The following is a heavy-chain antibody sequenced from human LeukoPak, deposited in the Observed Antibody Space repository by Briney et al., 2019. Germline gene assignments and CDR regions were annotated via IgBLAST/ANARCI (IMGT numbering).Heavy chain of an antibody. CDR1: GVNPRNFD. CDR3: DCSSTSCYAAGDY. CDR2: VRVDVRNK. J-gene: IGHJ4*02. Sequence: GGSLRLSCAESGVNPRNFDMHRVREAPGKGLEWVAFVRVDVRNKYYADSMKGRFTISRDNSKNTLYLQMNSLRAEDTAVYYCDCSSTSCYAAGDYWGQGTLVTVSS. V-gene: IGHV3-30*02. D-gene: IGHD2-2*01.